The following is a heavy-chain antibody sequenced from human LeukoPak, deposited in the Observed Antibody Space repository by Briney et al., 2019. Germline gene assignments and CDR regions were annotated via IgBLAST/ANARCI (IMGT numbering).Heavy chain of an antibody. V-gene: IGHV4-59*01. CDR1: GGSISSYY. D-gene: IGHD6-13*01. CDR3: ARYSSSWYGYYYYYMDV. J-gene: IGHJ6*03. CDR2: IYYSGST. Sequence: SETLSLTCTVSGGSISSYYWSWIRQPPGKELGWIGNIYYSGSTNYNPSLKSRVTISVDTSKNQFSLKLSSVTAADTAVYYCARYSSSWYGYYYYYMDVWGKGTTVTVSS.